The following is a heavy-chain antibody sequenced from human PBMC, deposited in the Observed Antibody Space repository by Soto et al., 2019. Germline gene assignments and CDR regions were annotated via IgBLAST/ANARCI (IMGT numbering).Heavy chain of an antibody. V-gene: IGHV1-18*01. CDR1: GYTFTSYG. CDR3: ARDQEDQQLGNYYYYGMDV. CDR2: ISAYNGNT. J-gene: IGHJ6*02. D-gene: IGHD6-6*01. Sequence: QVQLVQSGAEVKKPGASVKVSCKASGYTFTSYGISWVRQAPGQGLEWMGRISAYNGNTNYAQKLQGRVTMTTDTSTSTAYMELRSLRSDDTAVYYCARDQEDQQLGNYYYYGMDVWGQGTTVTVSS.